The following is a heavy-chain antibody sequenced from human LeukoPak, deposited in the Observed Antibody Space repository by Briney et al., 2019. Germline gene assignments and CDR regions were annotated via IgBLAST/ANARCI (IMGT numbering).Heavy chain of an antibody. V-gene: IGHV4-4*02. J-gene: IGHJ4*01. CDR3: AREVAAGSSRVFDY. D-gene: IGHD6-19*01. CDR2: IYHNGDV. CDR1: GGSISTDNW. Sequence: SETLSLTCAVSGGSISTDNWWHWIRQSPGKGLEWIAEIYHNGDVHYNPSLKSRVTMSVDTSKNQFSLKVNSVTDADTATYFCAREVAAGSSRVFDYWGQGTLVTVSS.